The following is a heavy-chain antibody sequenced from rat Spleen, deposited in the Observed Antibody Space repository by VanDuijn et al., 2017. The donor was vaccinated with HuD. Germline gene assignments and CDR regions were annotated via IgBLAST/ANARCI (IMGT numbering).Heavy chain of an antibody. J-gene: IGHJ1*01. V-gene: IGHV5-27*01. CDR2: ISTGGGST. D-gene: IGHD1-11*01. CDR1: GFTFSSYW. Sequence: EVQLVESGGGLVQPGRSLKLSCAASGFTFSSYWMYWIRQAPTKGLEWVAHISTGGGSTYYRDSVKGRFTISRDNAKSTLYLQMDSLRSEDKATYYCATDQGYGGYSAYWYFDFWGPGTMVTVSS. CDR3: ATDQGYGGYSAYWYFDF.